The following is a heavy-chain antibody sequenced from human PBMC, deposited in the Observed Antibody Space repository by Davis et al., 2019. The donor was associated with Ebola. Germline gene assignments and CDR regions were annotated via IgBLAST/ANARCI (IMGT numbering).Heavy chain of an antibody. Sequence: GESLKISCAASGFTFSSYAMSWVRQAPGKGLEWVSAISGSGGSTYYADSVKGRFTISRDNSKNTLYLQMNSLRAEDTAVYYCARSSGLDDAFDIWGQGTMVTVSS. CDR3: ARSSGLDDAFDI. CDR1: GFTFSSYA. V-gene: IGHV3-23*01. J-gene: IGHJ3*02. CDR2: ISGSGGST.